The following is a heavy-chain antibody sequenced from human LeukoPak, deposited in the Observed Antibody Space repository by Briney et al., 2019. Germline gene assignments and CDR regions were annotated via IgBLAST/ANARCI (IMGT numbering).Heavy chain of an antibody. CDR1: GVSISSYY. CDR2: IYYSGST. V-gene: IGHV4-59*08. J-gene: IGHJ4*02. D-gene: IGHD2-15*01. Sequence: SETLSLTCTVSGVSISSYYWSWIRQPPGKGLEWIGYIYYSGSTNYNPSLKSRVTISVDTSKNQFSLKLSSVTAADTAVYYCARHQKYCSGGSCYRFNAHPFDYWGQGTLVTVSS. CDR3: ARHQKYCSGGSCYRFNAHPFDY.